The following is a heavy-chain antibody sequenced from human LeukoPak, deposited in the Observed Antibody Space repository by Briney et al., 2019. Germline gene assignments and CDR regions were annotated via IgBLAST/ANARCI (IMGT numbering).Heavy chain of an antibody. CDR2: INHSGST. CDR1: GGSFSGYY. D-gene: IGHD3-3*01. Sequence: KPSETLSLTCAVYGGSFSGYYWSWIRQPPGKGLEWIGEINHSGSTNYNPSLKSRVTISVDTSKNQFSLKLSSVTAADTAVYYCARRRFLELFDPWGQGTLVTVSS. V-gene: IGHV4-34*01. J-gene: IGHJ5*02. CDR3: ARRRFLELFDP.